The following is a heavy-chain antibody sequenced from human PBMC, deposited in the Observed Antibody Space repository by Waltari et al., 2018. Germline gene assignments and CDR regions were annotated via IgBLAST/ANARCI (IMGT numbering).Heavy chain of an antibody. J-gene: IGHJ3*02. D-gene: IGHD6-13*01. CDR1: GGSISSSSSY. Sequence: QLQLQESGPGLVKPSETLSLTCTVSGGSISSSSSYWGWIRQPPGKGLEWIGSIYYSGSTYYNPSLKSRVTISVDTSKNQFSLKLSSVTAADTAVYYCARPYSSSWYGGDAFDIWGQGTMVTVSS. CDR2: IYYSGST. V-gene: IGHV4-39*01. CDR3: ARPYSSSWYGGDAFDI.